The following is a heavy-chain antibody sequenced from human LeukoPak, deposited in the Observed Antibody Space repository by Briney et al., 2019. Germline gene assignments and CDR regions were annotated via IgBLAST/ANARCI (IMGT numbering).Heavy chain of an antibody. V-gene: IGHV3-30*18. CDR1: GFTFSSYA. D-gene: IGHD6-13*01. CDR3: AKSLSSSWYVGFDY. CDR2: ISSDGSNK. J-gene: IGHJ4*02. Sequence: GGSLRLSCAASGFTFSSYAMHWVRQAPGKGLEWVAVISSDGSNKYYTDSVRGRFTISRDNSKHTLYVQMHSLRADDTAVYYCAKSLSSSWYVGFDYWGQGTLVTVSS.